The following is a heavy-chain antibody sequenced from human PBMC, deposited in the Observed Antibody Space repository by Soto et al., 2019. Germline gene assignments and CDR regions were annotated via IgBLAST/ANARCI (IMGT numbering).Heavy chain of an antibody. Sequence: GGSLRLSCAASGFPFSSKSVNWVRQAPGKGLEWVSYISGSGTTTRYADSVKGRFTLSRDNAKNSLFLDMNSLTDEDTAVYYCARDLNWAFDHWGRGTLVTVPS. J-gene: IGHJ5*02. CDR3: ARDLNWAFDH. CDR2: ISGSGTTT. V-gene: IGHV3-48*02. CDR1: GFPFSSKS. D-gene: IGHD3-16*01.